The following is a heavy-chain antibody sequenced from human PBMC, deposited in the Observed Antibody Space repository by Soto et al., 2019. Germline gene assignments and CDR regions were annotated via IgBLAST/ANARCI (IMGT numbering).Heavy chain of an antibody. CDR1: GYTFTSYG. Sequence: GASVKVSCKASGYTFTSYGISWVRQAPGQGLEWMGWISAYNGNTNYAQKLQGRVTMTTDTSTSTVYMELRSLRSDDTAVYYCARGRADYGDYYFDYWGQGTLVTVSS. CDR2: ISAYNGNT. J-gene: IGHJ4*02. D-gene: IGHD4-17*01. V-gene: IGHV1-18*01. CDR3: ARGRADYGDYYFDY.